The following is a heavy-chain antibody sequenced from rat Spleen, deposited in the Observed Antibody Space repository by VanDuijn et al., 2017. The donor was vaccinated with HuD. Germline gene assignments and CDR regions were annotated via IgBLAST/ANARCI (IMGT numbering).Heavy chain of an antibody. CDR2: INKDSRTI. V-gene: IGHV4-2*01. D-gene: IGHD1-10*01. CDR1: GFNFKDYW. J-gene: IGHJ3*01. CDR3: ARGGNNYGWFAY. Sequence: EVKLVESGGGLVQPGRSLKLSCVASGFNFKDYWMGWVRQAPGKGLEWIGEINKDSRTIKYSPSLKDKFTISRDNAQNTLYLQMSKLGSEDTASYYCARGGNNYGWFAYWGQGTLVTVSS.